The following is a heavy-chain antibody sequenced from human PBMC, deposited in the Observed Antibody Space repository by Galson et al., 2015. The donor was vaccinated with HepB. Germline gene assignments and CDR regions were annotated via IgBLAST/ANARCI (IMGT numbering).Heavy chain of an antibody. D-gene: IGHD3-22*01. J-gene: IGHJ3*02. CDR3: ARTPLYYYEESRGAFDI. CDR2: IYSGGST. CDR1: GFTVSSNY. V-gene: IGHV3-53*01. Sequence: SLRLSCAASGFTVSSNYMSWVRQAPGKGLEWVSVIYSGGSTYYADSVKGRFTISRDNSKNTLYLQMNSLRAEDTAVYYCARTPLYYYEESRGAFDIWGQGTMVTVSS.